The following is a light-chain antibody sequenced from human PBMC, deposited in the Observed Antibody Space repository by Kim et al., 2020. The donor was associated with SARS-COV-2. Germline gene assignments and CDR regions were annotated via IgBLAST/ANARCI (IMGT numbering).Light chain of an antibody. CDR3: QQRRTWPLT. V-gene: IGKV3-11*01. CDR2: DAS. Sequence: LSPGERATLSCRASQSIGDWIALYQQKSGQPPRLLIYDASDRATGIPARFSGSGSGTDFTLTISSLEPEDFAVYYCQQRRTWPLTFGGGTKVDIK. CDR1: QSIGDW. J-gene: IGKJ4*01.